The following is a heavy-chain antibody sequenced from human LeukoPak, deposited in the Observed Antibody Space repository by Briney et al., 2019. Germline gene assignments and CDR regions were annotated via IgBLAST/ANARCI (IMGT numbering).Heavy chain of an antibody. Sequence: GGSLTLSCAASGFTFSSYSMNWARQAPGKGLEWVSSISTSGDYIYYADSVKGRFTMSRDNAKNSLYLQMDSLRAEDTAVYYCARDLVLSRSVGASEKVDYWGQGTLVTVSS. D-gene: IGHD1-26*01. J-gene: IGHJ4*02. CDR2: ISTSGDYI. CDR1: GFTFSSYS. CDR3: ARDLVLSRSVGASEKVDY. V-gene: IGHV3-21*01.